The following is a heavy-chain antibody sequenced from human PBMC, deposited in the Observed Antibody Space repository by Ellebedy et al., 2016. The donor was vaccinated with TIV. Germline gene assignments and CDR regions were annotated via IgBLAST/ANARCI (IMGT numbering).Heavy chain of an antibody. D-gene: IGHD5-24*01. Sequence: GESLKISCAASGFTFSSYNIIWVRQAPGKGLEWISYISGDTLTTEYADSVKGRFTISRDNAKNSVYLQLKSLRAEETDVYFCATDMGRWLQFLGFWGQGTLVTVSS. CDR1: GFTFSSYN. CDR2: ISGDTLTT. CDR3: ATDMGRWLQFLGF. J-gene: IGHJ4*02. V-gene: IGHV3-48*04.